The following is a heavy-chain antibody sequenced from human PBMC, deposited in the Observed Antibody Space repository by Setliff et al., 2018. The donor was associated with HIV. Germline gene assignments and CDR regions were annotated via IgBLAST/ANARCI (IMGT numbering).Heavy chain of an antibody. D-gene: IGHD4-17*01. CDR3: ARDGGGLKDDYGDNGWGLGYFDY. CDR2: IIPIFGTA. J-gene: IGHJ4*02. CDR1: GYTFINYY. V-gene: IGHV1-69*13. Sequence: ASVKVSCKASGYTFINYYIHWVRQAPGQGLEWVGGIIPIFGTANYAQKFQGRVTITADEFTSTAYMELYSLRPEDTAVYYCARDGGGLKDDYGDNGWGLGYFDYWGQGTLVTVSS.